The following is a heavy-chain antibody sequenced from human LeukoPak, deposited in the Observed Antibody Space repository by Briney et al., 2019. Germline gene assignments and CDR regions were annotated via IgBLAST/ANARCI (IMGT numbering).Heavy chain of an antibody. CDR2: TNPNSGGT. V-gene: IGHV1-2*02. CDR3: ARDFIRGSSFAYRLLES. D-gene: IGHD5-18*01. Sequence: ASVKVSCKTSGYTFIDYYVHWVRKAPGQGLEWLGWTNPNSGGTSNAQMLQGRVTLTRDTSINTAYMELRRLTSDDTAVYYCARDFIRGSSFAYRLLESWGQGTLVIVSS. J-gene: IGHJ4*02. CDR1: GYTFIDYY.